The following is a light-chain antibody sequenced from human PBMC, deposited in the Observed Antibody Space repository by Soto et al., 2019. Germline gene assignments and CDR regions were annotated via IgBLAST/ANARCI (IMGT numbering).Light chain of an antibody. V-gene: IGKV1-5*03. CDR2: RAA. J-gene: IGKJ1*01. CDR3: QQYNNYPLT. Sequence: DIQMTQSPSTLSPSVGDRVTITCRASQSIGTYLAWYQQKPGKAPSLLIYRAASLESGVPSRFSGSGSGTEFTRTISSLQPHELATYDGQQYNNYPLTFGQGTKVEIK. CDR1: QSIGTY.